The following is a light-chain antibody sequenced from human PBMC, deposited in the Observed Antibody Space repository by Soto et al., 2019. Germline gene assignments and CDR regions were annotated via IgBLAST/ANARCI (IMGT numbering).Light chain of an antibody. CDR2: GAS. Sequence: EIVMTQSPATLSMSTGERATLSCRASQGIGSTLAWYQQKPGQTPRLLIYGASTRATGIPARFSGSGSGTEFTLTISSLQSEDFAVYYCQQYNNWPSWTFGQGTKVDIK. V-gene: IGKV3-15*01. CDR3: QQYNNWPSWT. CDR1: QGIGST. J-gene: IGKJ1*01.